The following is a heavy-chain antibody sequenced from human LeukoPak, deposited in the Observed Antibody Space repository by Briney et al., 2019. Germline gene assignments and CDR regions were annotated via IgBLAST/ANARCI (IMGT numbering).Heavy chain of an antibody. J-gene: IGHJ4*02. CDR3: AVRITMVRGVIDY. D-gene: IGHD3-10*01. V-gene: IGHV3-23*01. CDR2: VSGSGGST. Sequence: GGSLRLSCAASGFTFSSYAMSWVRQAPGKGLEWVSAVSGSGGSTYYADSVKGRFTTSRDNSKNTLYLQMNSLRAEDTAVYYCAVRITMVRGVIDYWGQGTLVTVSS. CDR1: GFTFSSYA.